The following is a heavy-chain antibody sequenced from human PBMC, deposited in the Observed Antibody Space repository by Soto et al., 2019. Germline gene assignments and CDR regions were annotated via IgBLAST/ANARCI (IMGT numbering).Heavy chain of an antibody. D-gene: IGHD5-12*01. CDR3: ASSPLYSGYGRPYYFDY. Sequence: PSETLSLTCTVSGGSISSGGYYWSWIRQHPGKGLEWIGYIYYSGSTYYNPSLKSRVTISVDTSKNQFSLKLSSVTAADTAVYYCASSPLYSGYGRPYYFDYWGQGTLVTVSS. J-gene: IGHJ4*02. V-gene: IGHV4-31*03. CDR1: GGSISSGGYY. CDR2: IYYSGST.